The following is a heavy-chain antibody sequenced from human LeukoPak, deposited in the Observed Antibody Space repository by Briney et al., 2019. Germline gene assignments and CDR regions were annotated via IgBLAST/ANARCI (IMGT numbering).Heavy chain of an antibody. CDR2: IKQDGSEK. CDR1: GFTFSSYW. CDR3: ARGGGGHYYDSSGYYYFGYFQH. Sequence: QPGGSLRLSCAASGFTFSSYWMSWVRQAPGKGLEWVANIKQDGSEKYYVDSVKGRFTISRDNAKNSLYLQMNSLRAEDTAVHYCARGGGGHYYDSSGYYYFGYFQHWGQGTLVTVSS. V-gene: IGHV3-7*03. D-gene: IGHD3-22*01. J-gene: IGHJ1*01.